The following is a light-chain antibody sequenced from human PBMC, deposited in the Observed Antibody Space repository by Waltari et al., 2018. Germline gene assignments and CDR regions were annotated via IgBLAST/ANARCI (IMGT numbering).Light chain of an antibody. Sequence: EAVLTQSPGPLSLSPGERATLSCRARQSVSKYLAWYQQRPGQAPRLLSYASSTRATGVPDRFSGSGFGTDFSLTISRLEPEDFAVYYCQNHERLPATFGQGTKVEIK. V-gene: IGKV3-20*01. J-gene: IGKJ1*01. CDR1: QSVSKY. CDR3: QNHERLPAT. CDR2: ASS.